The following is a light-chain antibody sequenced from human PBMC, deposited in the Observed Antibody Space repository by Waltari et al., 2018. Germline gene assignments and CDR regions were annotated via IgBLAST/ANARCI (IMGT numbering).Light chain of an antibody. CDR2: SDT. J-gene: IGLJ3*02. CDR3: ASWDDSLNVWI. CDR1: ASNVGPKR. Sequence: QSLLSQPPSASGTPGQRVTISRSGSASNVGPKRVTWFQQHPRTAPKLLIHSDTQRPSGVPDRFSGSKSGTTASLAIGGLQSDDEAEYYCASWDDSLNVWIFGGGTRLTVL. V-gene: IGLV1-44*01.